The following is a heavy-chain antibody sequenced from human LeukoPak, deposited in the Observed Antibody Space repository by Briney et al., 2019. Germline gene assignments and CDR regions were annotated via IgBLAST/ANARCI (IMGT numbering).Heavy chain of an antibody. CDR2: INPSGGST. CDR3: ERDRGELLNYYDMEV. CDR1: GYTFTSYY. J-gene: IGHJ6*03. D-gene: IGHD1-7*01. V-gene: IGHV1-46*01. Sequence: ASVKVSCKASGYTFTSYYMHWVRQAPGQGLEWMGIINPSGGSTSYAQKFQGRVTMTRDMSTSTVYMELSSLRSEDTAVYYCERDRGELLNYYDMEVWGKGTTVTVSS.